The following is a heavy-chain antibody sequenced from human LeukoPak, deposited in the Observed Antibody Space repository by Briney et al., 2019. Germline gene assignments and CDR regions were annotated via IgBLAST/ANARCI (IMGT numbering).Heavy chain of an antibody. CDR2: IYHSGST. D-gene: IGHD3-22*01. J-gene: IGHJ4*02. CDR3: ARDLSYYDSSGYGIGNFDY. CDR1: GGSISSSNW. Sequence: SETLSLTCAVSGGSISSSNWWSWVRQPPGKGLEWIGEIYHSGSTNYNPSLKSRVTIPVDKSKNQFSLKLSSVTAADTAVYYCARDLSYYDSSGYGIGNFDYWGQGTLVTVSS. V-gene: IGHV4-4*02.